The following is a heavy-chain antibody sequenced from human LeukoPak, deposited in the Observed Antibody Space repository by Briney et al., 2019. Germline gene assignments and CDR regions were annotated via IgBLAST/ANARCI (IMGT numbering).Heavy chain of an antibody. V-gene: IGHV4-61*10. CDR3: ARTSADYDSSGYYEVGLFDY. D-gene: IGHD3-22*01. CDR2: IYYSGST. CDR1: GGSISSGSYY. J-gene: IGHJ4*02. Sequence: SQTLSLTCSVSGGSISSGSYYWSWIRQPAGKGLEWIGYIYYSGSTNYNPSLKSRVTISVDTSKNQFSLKLSSVTAADTAVYYCARTSADYDSSGYYEVGLFDYWGQGTLVTVSS.